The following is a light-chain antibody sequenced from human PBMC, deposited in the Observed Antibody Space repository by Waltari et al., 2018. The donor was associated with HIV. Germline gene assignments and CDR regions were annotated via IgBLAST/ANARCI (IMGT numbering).Light chain of an antibody. Sequence: QSVLTQPPSASGTPVQRATVPCSGSISNVVPKSVNSYKQPPAPAPTLLSNHNIRRPLGFPDRFSGSKSGTSASLAISGLRSEDEADYYCATWDDSLSSWLFGGGTRLSVL. CDR3: ATWDDSLSSWL. CDR1: ISNVVPKS. J-gene: IGLJ3*02. CDR2: HNI. V-gene: IGLV1-47*01.